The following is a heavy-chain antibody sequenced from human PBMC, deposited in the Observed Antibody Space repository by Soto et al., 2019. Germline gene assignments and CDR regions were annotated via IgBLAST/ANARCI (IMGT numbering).Heavy chain of an antibody. V-gene: IGHV4-61*01. CDR1: GGSVSSGSYY. D-gene: IGHD3-16*01. CDR3: ARVTCDYVWGSYWGPPDY. Sequence: PSETLSLTCTVSGGSVSSGSYYWSWIRQPPGKGLEWIGYIYYSGSTNYNPSLKSRVTISVDTSKNQFSLKLSSVTAADTAVYYCARVTCDYVWGSYWGPPDYWGQGTLVTVSS. CDR2: IYYSGST. J-gene: IGHJ4*02.